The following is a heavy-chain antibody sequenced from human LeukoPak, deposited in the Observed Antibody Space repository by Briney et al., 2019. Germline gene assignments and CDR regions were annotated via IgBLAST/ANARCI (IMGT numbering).Heavy chain of an antibody. J-gene: IGHJ6*03. V-gene: IGHV4-4*02. Sequence: SGTLSLTCAVSGGSISSSNWWSWVRQPPGKGLEWIGEIYHSGSTYYNPSLKSRVTISVDTSKNQFSLKLSSVTAADAAVYYCARLTTVITMFDYYMDVWGKGTTVTVSS. CDR3: ARLTTVITMFDYYMDV. D-gene: IGHD4-23*01. CDR2: IYHSGST. CDR1: GGSISSSNW.